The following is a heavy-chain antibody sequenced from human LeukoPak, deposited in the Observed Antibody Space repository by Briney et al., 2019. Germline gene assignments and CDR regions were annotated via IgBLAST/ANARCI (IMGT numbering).Heavy chain of an antibody. CDR2: ISNDGSNK. Sequence: GGSLRLSCAASGFTFSSSGMNWVRQAPGKGLEWVALISNDGSNKFYADSVKGRFTISRDNSKNTAYLQMNSLRAEDTANYYCAKPRRGSSGWERFDDWGQGTLVTVSS. V-gene: IGHV3-30*18. D-gene: IGHD6-19*01. CDR3: AKPRRGSSGWERFDD. J-gene: IGHJ4*02. CDR1: GFTFSSSG.